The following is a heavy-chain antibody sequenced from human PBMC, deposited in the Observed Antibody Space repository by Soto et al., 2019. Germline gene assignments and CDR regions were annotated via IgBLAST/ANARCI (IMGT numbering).Heavy chain of an antibody. CDR3: AKLRYFDWFGPIAP. D-gene: IGHD3-9*01. Sequence: QVQLQQWGAGLLKPSETLSLTCAVYGGSFSGYYWSWIRQPPGKGLEGIGEINHSGSTNYTPSIKSRVTISVDTSKNQFSLKLSSVTAADTAVYYRAKLRYFDWFGPIAPGGQGTLVTVSS. J-gene: IGHJ5*02. CDR2: INHSGST. V-gene: IGHV4-34*01. CDR1: GGSFSGYY.